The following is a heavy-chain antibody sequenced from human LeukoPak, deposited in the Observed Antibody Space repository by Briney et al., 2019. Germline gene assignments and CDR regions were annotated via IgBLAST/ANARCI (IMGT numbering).Heavy chain of an antibody. CDR3: ARWGSGYYFFDY. CDR2: IYYSGST. Sequence: SETLSLTCTVSGCSISSYYWSWIRQPPGKGLEWIGYIYYSGSTNYNPSLKSRVTISVDTSKNQFSLKLSSVTAADTAVYYCARWGSGYYFFDYWGQGTLVTVSS. CDR1: GCSISSYY. V-gene: IGHV4-59*01. D-gene: IGHD3-22*01. J-gene: IGHJ4*02.